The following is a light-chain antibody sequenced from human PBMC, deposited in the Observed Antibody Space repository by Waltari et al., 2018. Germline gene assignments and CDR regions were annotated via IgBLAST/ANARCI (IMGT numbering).Light chain of an antibody. Sequence: DIVMTQSPDSLAVSLGERATINCKSSQSVLYSSNNKNYLAWYQQKPGQPPKLVIYWASTRESGVPDRFSGSGSGTDFTPTISSLQAEDVAVYYCQQYYSTPPTFGQGTKVEIK. J-gene: IGKJ1*01. CDR3: QQYYSTPPT. CDR1: QSVLYSSNNKNY. V-gene: IGKV4-1*01. CDR2: WAS.